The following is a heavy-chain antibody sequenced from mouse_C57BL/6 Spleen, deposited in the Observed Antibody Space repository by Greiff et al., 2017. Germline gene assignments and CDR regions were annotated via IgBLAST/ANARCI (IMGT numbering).Heavy chain of an antibody. CDR1: GYTFTSYW. J-gene: IGHJ2*01. D-gene: IGHD2-4*01. CDR2: INPSNGGT. CDR3: ARDDYDVDY. Sequence: VQLQQSGPDLVKPGASVKLSCKASGYTFTSYWMPWVEQRPGQGLEWIGTINPSNGGTNYNEKIKSKATLTVDKSSSTVYMQLSSLTSEDSAVYYCARDDYDVDYWGQGTTLTVSS. V-gene: IGHV1-53*01.